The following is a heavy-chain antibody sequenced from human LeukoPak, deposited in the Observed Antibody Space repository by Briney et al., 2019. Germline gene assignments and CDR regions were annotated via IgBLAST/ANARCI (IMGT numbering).Heavy chain of an antibody. J-gene: IGHJ5*02. V-gene: IGHV4-61*02. CDR3: ARDDSYYDFWSGYSGNWFDP. CDR1: GGSISSGSYY. Sequence: PSQTLSLTCTVSGGSISSGSYYWSWIRQPAGKGLEWIGRIYTSGSTNYNPSLKGRVTISVDTSKNQFSLKLSSVTAADTAVYYCARDDSYYDFWSGYSGNWFDPWGQGTLVTVSS. CDR2: IYTSGST. D-gene: IGHD3-3*01.